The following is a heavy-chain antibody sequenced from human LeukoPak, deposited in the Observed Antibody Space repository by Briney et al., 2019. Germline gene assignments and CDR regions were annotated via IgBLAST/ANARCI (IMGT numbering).Heavy chain of an antibody. CDR1: GFTFSSYW. Sequence: GGSLRLSCAASGFTFSSYWMSWVRQAPGKGLEWVANIKQDGSEKYYVDSVKGRFTISRDNAENSLYLQMNSLRAEDTAVYYCAREDNRDGYNIVYWGQGTLVTVSS. D-gene: IGHD5-24*01. V-gene: IGHV3-7*01. J-gene: IGHJ4*02. CDR3: AREDNRDGYNIVY. CDR2: IKQDGSEK.